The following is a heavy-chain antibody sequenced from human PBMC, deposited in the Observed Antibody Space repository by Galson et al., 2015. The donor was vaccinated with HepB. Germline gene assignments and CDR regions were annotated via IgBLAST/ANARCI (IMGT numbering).Heavy chain of an antibody. CDR3: ARQGESYYGSGSYYNIFDY. Sequence: QSGAEVKKPGESLKISCKGSGYSFTSYWIGWVRQMPGKGLEWMGIIYPGDSDTRYSPSFQGQVTISADKSISTAYLQWSSLKASDTAMYYCARQGESYYGSGSYYNIFDYWGQGTLVTVSS. V-gene: IGHV5-51*01. CDR1: GYSFTSYW. J-gene: IGHJ4*02. D-gene: IGHD3-10*01. CDR2: IYPGDSDT.